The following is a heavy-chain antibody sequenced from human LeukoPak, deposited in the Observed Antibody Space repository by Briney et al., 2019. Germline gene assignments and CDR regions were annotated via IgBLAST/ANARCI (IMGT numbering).Heavy chain of an antibody. CDR2: ISPSGGST. CDR3: ARDMTGIGGNPVFDS. Sequence: GGSLRLSCSTSGFTFSSYAMHWVRQAPGKGLEYVSAISPSGGSTYYTDSVKGRFTVSRDNSRNTLYLQMSSLRAEDTAVYYCARDMTGIGGNPVFDSWGQGALVTVSS. V-gene: IGHV3-64D*06. J-gene: IGHJ4*02. D-gene: IGHD4-23*01. CDR1: GFTFSSYA.